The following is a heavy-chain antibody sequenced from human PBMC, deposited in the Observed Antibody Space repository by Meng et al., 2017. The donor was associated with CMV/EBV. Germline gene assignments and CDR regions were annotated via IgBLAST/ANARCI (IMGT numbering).Heavy chain of an antibody. V-gene: IGHV1-69*10. Sequence: SVKVSCKASGGTFSSYAISWVRQAPGQGLEWMGGIIPILGIANYAQKFQGRVTITADKSTSTAYMELSSLRSEDTAVYYCARDARGGFTIFGVVIPYDYWGQGTLVTVSS. D-gene: IGHD3-3*01. CDR1: GGTFSSYA. J-gene: IGHJ4*02. CDR3: ARDARGGFTIFGVVIPYDY. CDR2: IIPILGIA.